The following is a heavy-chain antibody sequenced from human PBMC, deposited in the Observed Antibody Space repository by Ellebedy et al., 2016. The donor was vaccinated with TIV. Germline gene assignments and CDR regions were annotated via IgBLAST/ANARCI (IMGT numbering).Heavy chain of an antibody. Sequence: GGSLRLSCAPSGFTFGIYWSSWVRQVPGKGLEWVANIKQAGSEKYYVDSVKGRFTISRDNAKNSLYLQMNSLRAEDTAVYYCARDYRADWYFDLWGRGTLVTVSS. J-gene: IGHJ2*01. V-gene: IGHV3-7*01. CDR2: IKQAGSEK. D-gene: IGHD3-16*02. CDR1: GFTFGIYW. CDR3: ARDYRADWYFDL.